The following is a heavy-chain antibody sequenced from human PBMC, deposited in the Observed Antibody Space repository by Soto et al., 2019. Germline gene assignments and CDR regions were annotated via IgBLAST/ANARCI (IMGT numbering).Heavy chain of an antibody. V-gene: IGHV1-8*01. CDR1: GYTFTSYD. Sequence: QVQLVQSGAEVKKPGASVMVSCKASGYTFTSYDINWVRQATGQGLEWMGWMNPNSSNTGYAQKSQGTATTTRNTSLSTAYMELSSLRSEDTAVYYCARGLYSSVRFAPWGQGTLVTVSS. J-gene: IGHJ5*02. D-gene: IGHD6-25*01. CDR3: ARGLYSSVRFAP. CDR2: MNPNSSNT.